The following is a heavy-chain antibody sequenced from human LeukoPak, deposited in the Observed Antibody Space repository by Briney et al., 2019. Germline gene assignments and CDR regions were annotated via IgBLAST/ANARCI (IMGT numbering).Heavy chain of an antibody. CDR2: ISWNSGSI. Sequence: GGSLRLSCAASGFTFEDYAMHWVRQAPGKGLEWVSGISWNSGSIAYADSVKGRFTISRDNAKNSLYLQMNSLRAEDTALYYCAKGSSVYPRYYFDYWGQGTLVTVSS. J-gene: IGHJ4*02. CDR1: GFTFEDYA. D-gene: IGHD3-22*01. CDR3: AKGSSVYPRYYFDY. V-gene: IGHV3-9*01.